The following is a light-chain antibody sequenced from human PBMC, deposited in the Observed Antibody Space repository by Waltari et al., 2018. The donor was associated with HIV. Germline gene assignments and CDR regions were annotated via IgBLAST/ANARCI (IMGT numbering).Light chain of an antibody. CDR1: SSDVGGYTH. CDR3: SSYTTGSTLVV. V-gene: IGLV2-14*01. J-gene: IGLJ1*01. Sequence: QSALTQPAPVPAPPGQSITLSCTGTSSDVGGYTHLSWYQQFPRKAPKLMISEVSNRPSGVSDRLSGSKSGNTASLTISGLQAEDEADYYCSSYTTGSTLVVFGTGTKVIVL. CDR2: EVS.